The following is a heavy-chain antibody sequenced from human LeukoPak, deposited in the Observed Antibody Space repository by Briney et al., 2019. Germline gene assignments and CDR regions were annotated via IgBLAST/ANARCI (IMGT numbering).Heavy chain of an antibody. V-gene: IGHV3-48*04. CDR2: ISSSSSTI. D-gene: IGHD3-3*01. CDR3: VKNFWSDKYYFYYMDV. Sequence: WGSLRLSCAASGFTFSTYSMNWVRQAPGKGLEWVSYISSSSSTIYYADSVKGRFTISRDNAKNSLYLQMNSLRAEDTAVYYCVKNFWSDKYYFYYMDVWGKGITVTVSS. J-gene: IGHJ6*03. CDR1: GFTFSTYS.